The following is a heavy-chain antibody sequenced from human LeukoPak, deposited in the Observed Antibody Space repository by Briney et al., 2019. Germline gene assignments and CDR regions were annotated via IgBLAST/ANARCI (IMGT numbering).Heavy chain of an antibody. CDR3: ARTRGYSYGGEGYYYYYMDV. CDR1: GYSFTSYW. CDR2: IYPGGSDT. Sequence: GESLKISCKDSGYSFTSYWIGWVRQMPGKGLELMGIIYPGGSDTRYSPSFQGQVTSSADKSISTAYLQWSSLKASDTAMYYCARTRGYSYGGEGYYYYYMDVWGKGTTVTVSS. J-gene: IGHJ6*03. D-gene: IGHD5-18*01. V-gene: IGHV5-51*01.